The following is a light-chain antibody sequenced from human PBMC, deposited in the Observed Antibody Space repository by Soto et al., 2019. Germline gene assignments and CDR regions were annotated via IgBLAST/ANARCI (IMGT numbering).Light chain of an antibody. CDR3: QQNGRSPT. CDR2: GAS. V-gene: IGKV3-20*01. Sequence: IVLTQSPGTLSSSPGERATLSCRASQSVSTSNLAWYQQRPGQAPRLLIYGASRRATGIPDRFSGSGSGTDFTLTISRLEPEDLAVYYCQQNGRSPTFGPGTKVDIK. CDR1: QSVSTSN. J-gene: IGKJ3*01.